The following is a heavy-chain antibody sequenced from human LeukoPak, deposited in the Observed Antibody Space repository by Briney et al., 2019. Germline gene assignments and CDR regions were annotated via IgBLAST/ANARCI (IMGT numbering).Heavy chain of an antibody. J-gene: IGHJ5*02. D-gene: IGHD1-1*01. CDR2: ISYSGST. Sequence: SETLSLTCTVSGGSISSYHWNWIRQPPGKGLEWIGYISYSGSTNFNPSLKSRVTISVDTSKNQFSLKLSSVTAADTAVYYCAREGTAGTNLNWFDPWGQGTLVTVSS. CDR1: GGSISSYH. CDR3: AREGTAGTNLNWFDP. V-gene: IGHV4-59*01.